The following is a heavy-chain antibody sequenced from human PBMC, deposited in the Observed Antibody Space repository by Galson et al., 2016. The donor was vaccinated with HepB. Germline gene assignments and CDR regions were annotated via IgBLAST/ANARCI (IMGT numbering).Heavy chain of an antibody. J-gene: IGHJ5*02. V-gene: IGHV3-21*04. CDR2: ISRTSTYM. CDR1: GFTFSSYS. CDR3: ARERTKLEFDP. D-gene: IGHD1-1*01. Sequence: SLRLSCAASGFTFSSYSMNWVRQAPGRGLEWVSSISRTSTYMYYADSVKGRFTISRDNSKNTLYLQMKSLRAEDTAIYYCARERTKLEFDPWSQGTLVTVSS.